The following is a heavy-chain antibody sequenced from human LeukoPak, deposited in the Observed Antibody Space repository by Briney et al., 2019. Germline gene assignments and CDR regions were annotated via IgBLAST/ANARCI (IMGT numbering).Heavy chain of an antibody. Sequence: GASVKVSCKASGGTFSSYAISWVRQAPGQGLEWMGGIIPIFGTANYAQKFQGRVTITADESTSTAYMELSSLRSEDTAVYYCARSDGAYDAFDIWGQGTMVTVSS. V-gene: IGHV1-69*13. D-gene: IGHD1-26*01. CDR1: GGTFSSYA. CDR2: IIPIFGTA. J-gene: IGHJ3*02. CDR3: ARSDGAYDAFDI.